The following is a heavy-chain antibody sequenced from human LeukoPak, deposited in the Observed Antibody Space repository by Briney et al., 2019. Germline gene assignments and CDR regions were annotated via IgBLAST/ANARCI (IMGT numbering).Heavy chain of an antibody. CDR2: ISGYNGNT. Sequence: ASVKVSCKASSYSFNRYGISWVRQAPGQGLEWMGWISGYNGNTNYTQKFLGRVSMTADTSTSTAYMELRSLTSADTAVYYCARSGRGTYYYFDLWGQGTLVTVSS. V-gene: IGHV1-18*01. CDR3: ARSGRGTYYYFDL. D-gene: IGHD5-12*01. J-gene: IGHJ4*02. CDR1: SYSFNRYG.